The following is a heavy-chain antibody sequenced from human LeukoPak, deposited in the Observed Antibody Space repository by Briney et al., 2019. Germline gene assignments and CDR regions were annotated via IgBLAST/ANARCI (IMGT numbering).Heavy chain of an antibody. J-gene: IGHJ4*02. V-gene: IGHV1-58*01. CDR3: AAVAAPAYRSAWFPLDY. Sequence: GTSVKVSCKASGFTFTSSAVQWVRQARGQRLEWIGWIVVGSGNTNYAQKFQERVTITRDMSTTTAYMELSGLRSEDTAVYYCAAVAAPAYRSAWFPLDYWGQGTLVTVSS. D-gene: IGHD6-13*01. CDR1: GFTFTSSA. CDR2: IVVGSGNT.